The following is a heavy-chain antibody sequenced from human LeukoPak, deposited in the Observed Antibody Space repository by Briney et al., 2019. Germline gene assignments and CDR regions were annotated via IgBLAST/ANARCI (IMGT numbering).Heavy chain of an antibody. CDR3: ARDLTHRRYYDNSGYQIVPAF. D-gene: IGHD3-22*01. Sequence: RASVKVSCKASGYTFTNYGISWVRQAPGQGLEWMGWISAYSGHTKYVQKLQGRVTMTTDTSTSTASMELRSLRSDDTAVYYCARDLTHRRYYDNSGYQIVPAFWGQGTLVTVSS. CDR1: GYTFTNYG. CDR2: ISAYSGHT. V-gene: IGHV1-18*01. J-gene: IGHJ4*02.